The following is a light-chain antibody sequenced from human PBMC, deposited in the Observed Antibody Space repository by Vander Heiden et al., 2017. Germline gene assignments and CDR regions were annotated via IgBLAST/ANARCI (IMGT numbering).Light chain of an antibody. CDR1: SSDVGGYNY. V-gene: IGLV2-14*03. CDR2: DVS. CDR3: SSYTSSSTNYV. J-gene: IGLJ1*01. Sequence: QSALTQPASVSGSPGQSITISCTGTSSDVGGYNYVSWYQQHPGTAPKLMIYDVSNRPSGGSHRFSGSKSANTASLTISGLQAEDEADYYCSSYTSSSTNYVFGTGTKVTVL.